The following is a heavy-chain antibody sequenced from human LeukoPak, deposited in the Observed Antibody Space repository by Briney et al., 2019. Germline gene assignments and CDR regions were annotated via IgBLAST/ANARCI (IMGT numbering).Heavy chain of an antibody. V-gene: IGHV1-18*01. CDR3: ARTSRYCSGGSCYGFGYWFDP. CDR1: GYTFTSYG. Sequence: ASVTVSCKASGYTFTSYGISWVRQAPGQGLEWMGWISAYNGNTSYAQKFQGRVTMTRDTSTSTVYMELSSLRSEDTAVYYCARTSRYCSGGSCYGFGYWFDPWGQGTLVTVSS. CDR2: ISAYNGNT. D-gene: IGHD2-15*01. J-gene: IGHJ5*02.